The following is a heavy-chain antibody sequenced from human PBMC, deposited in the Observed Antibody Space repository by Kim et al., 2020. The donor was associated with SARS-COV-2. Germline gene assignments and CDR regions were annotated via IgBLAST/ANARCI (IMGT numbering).Heavy chain of an antibody. V-gene: IGHV3-30*18. CDR1: GFTFSSYG. J-gene: IGHJ4*02. Sequence: GGSLRLSCAASGFTFSSYGMHWVRQAPGKGLEWVAVISYDGSNKYYADSVKGRFTISRDNSKNTLYLQMNILRAEDTAVYYCAKELGEVWNYFDYWGQGTLVTVSS. CDR2: ISYDGSNK. CDR3: AKELGEVWNYFDY. D-gene: IGHD1-1*01.